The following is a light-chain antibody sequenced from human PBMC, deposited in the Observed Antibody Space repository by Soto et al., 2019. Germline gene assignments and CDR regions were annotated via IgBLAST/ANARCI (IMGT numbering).Light chain of an antibody. CDR2: LGS. Sequence: DIVMTQSPRSLPVTPGEPASISCRSSQSLLHSNGYNYLDRYLQKPGQSPQLLTYLGSNRASGVPDRFSGIGSDSDFTLNIRGVEADAVCVYYCMQALPTPSFVGGTKVEIK. J-gene: IGKJ4*01. CDR1: QSLLHSNGYNY. V-gene: IGKV2-28*01. CDR3: MQALPTPS.